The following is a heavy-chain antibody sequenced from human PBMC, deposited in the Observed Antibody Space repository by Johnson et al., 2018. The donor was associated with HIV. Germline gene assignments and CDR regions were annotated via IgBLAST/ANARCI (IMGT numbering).Heavy chain of an antibody. V-gene: IGHV3-11*01. D-gene: IGHD2-21*01. J-gene: IGHJ3*02. Sequence: VQLVESGGGLVQPGGSLRLSCAASGFTFSDYYMSWIRQAPGKGLEWVSYISSSGGTLQYADSVKGRFTISRDNAKNSLYLQMNSLKTEDTAVYYCALSYSLDAFDIWGQGTMVTVSS. CDR1: GFTFSDYY. CDR3: ALSYSLDAFDI. CDR2: ISSSGGTL.